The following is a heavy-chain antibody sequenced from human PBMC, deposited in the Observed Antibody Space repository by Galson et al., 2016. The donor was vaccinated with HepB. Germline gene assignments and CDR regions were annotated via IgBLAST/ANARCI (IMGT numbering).Heavy chain of an antibody. Sequence: SETLSLTCAVYGGSFSGYYWSWIRQPPGKGLEWIGEINHSGSTNYIPSLKSRVTISVDTSKNQFSLKLSSVTAADTAVYYCARLSQWLEGGIDYWGQGTLVTVSS. D-gene: IGHD6-19*01. J-gene: IGHJ4*02. CDR1: GGSFSGYY. CDR3: ARLSQWLEGGIDY. V-gene: IGHV4-34*01. CDR2: INHSGST.